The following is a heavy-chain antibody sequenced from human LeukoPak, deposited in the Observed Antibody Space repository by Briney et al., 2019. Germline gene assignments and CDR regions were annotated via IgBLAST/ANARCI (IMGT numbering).Heavy chain of an antibody. D-gene: IGHD2-15*01. CDR3: ARGGGSLDY. Sequence: SETLSLTCTVSGGPISSYYRSWIRQPPGKGLEWIGYIYYSGSTKYNPSLESRVTISVDTSKNQFSLKLSSVTAADTAVYYCARGGGSLDYWGQGALVTVSS. J-gene: IGHJ4*02. V-gene: IGHV4-59*12. CDR2: IYYSGST. CDR1: GGPISSYY.